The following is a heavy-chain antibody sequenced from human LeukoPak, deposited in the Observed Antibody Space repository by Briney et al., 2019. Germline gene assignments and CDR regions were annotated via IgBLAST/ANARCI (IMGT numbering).Heavy chain of an antibody. CDR2: IYTSRST. V-gene: IGHV4-4*09. J-gene: IGHJ4*01. D-gene: IGHD6-19*01. CDR3: ARSGGWQSPFDY. CDR1: GGSISSYY. Sequence: SETLSLTCTLSGGSISSYYGTWIRQPPGKGLEWIGYIYTSRSTNYNPSLKSRVTISVDTSKNQFSLKLSSVTAADTAVYYCARSGGWQSPFDYWGHGTLVTVSS.